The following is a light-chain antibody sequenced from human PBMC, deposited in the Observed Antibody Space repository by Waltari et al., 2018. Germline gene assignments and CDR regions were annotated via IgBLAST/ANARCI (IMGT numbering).Light chain of an antibody. CDR3: QVWDSDTDHFV. J-gene: IGLJ1*01. V-gene: IGLV3-21*03. CDR1: NIVSQS. Sequence: SYVLNQPPSVSVAPGKTASITRGGNNIVSQSVHSYQQKPGQAPVLVIFHNGDRPSGIPERFSGSNSGDTATLTITRVEAGDEADYYCQVWDSDTDHFVFGTGTKINVL. CDR2: HNG.